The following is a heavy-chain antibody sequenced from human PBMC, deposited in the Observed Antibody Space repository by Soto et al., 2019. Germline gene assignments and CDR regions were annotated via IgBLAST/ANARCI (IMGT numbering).Heavy chain of an antibody. CDR3: AREDSYFDY. CDR1: GYTFRNFG. Sequence: QLQLLQSGAEVKKPGASVKVTCKASGYTFRNFGISWVRQAPGQGLEWMGWISAYNANANYAQKFQGRLTMTADTFTITAYMELRSLRSDDTPVYYCAREDSYFDYWGQGTLLTVSS. D-gene: IGHD2-15*01. CDR2: ISAYNANA. J-gene: IGHJ4*02. V-gene: IGHV1-18*01.